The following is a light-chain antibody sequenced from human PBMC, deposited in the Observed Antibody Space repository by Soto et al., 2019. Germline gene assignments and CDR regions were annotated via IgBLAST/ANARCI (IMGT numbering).Light chain of an antibody. CDR3: AAWDDSLNVVV. V-gene: IGLV1-44*01. CDR1: SSNIGSNT. Sequence: QPVLTQPPSASGTPGQRVTISCSGSSSNIGSNTVNWYQQLPGTAPKLLIYSNNQRPSGVPDRFSGSKSGTSASLAISGLQSEDEADYYCAAWDDSLNVVVFGGGTKLTV. J-gene: IGLJ2*01. CDR2: SNN.